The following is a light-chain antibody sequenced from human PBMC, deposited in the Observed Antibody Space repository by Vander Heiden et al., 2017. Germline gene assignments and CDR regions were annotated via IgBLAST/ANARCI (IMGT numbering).Light chain of an antibody. Sequence: SYMLTQPPSVSVTPGQTARITCAGNNLGSKSVHWYQQHPGQAPVLVVYDDSDRPSGIPERFSGSNSGNTATLTISRVEAGDEADYYCQVWDSNSDHVVFGGGTKLTVL. J-gene: IGLJ2*01. CDR1: NLGSKS. CDR2: DDS. V-gene: IGLV3-21*02. CDR3: QVWDSNSDHVV.